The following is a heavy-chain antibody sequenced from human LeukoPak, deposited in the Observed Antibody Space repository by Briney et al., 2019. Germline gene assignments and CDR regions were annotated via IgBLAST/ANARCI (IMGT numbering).Heavy chain of an antibody. V-gene: IGHV4-30-2*01. CDR2: IYHSGST. CDR1: GGSISSGGYS. D-gene: IGHD3-10*01. CDR3: ARNSWFAPYYFDY. Sequence: SETLSLTCAVSGGSISSGGYSWSWIRQPPGKGLEWIGYIYHSGSTYYNPSLKSRVTISADRSKNQFSVKLSSVTAADTAVYYCARNSWFAPYYFDYWGQGTLVTVSS. J-gene: IGHJ4*02.